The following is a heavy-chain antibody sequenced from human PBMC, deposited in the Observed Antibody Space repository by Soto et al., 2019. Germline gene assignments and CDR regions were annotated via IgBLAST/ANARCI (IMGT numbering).Heavy chain of an antibody. CDR2: INRASIYT. CDR3: ARRTVTTYHYFDY. D-gene: IGHD4-17*01. V-gene: IGHV3-21*01. Sequence: PGGSLRLSCVASGFTFSTYDMNWVRQAPGKGLEWVSSINRASIYTYYADSVRGRFTISRDNAKNSLYLQMDSLRVEDTAVYYCARRTVTTYHYFDYWGQGTLVTVS. CDR1: GFTFSTYD. J-gene: IGHJ4*02.